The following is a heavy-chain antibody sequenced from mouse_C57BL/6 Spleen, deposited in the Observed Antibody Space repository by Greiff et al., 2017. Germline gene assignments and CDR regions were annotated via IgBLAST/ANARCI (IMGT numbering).Heavy chain of an antibody. Sequence: EVQLVESGAELVRPGASVKLSCTASGFNIKDDYMHWVKQRPEQGLEWIGWIDPENGDTEYASKFQGKATITADTSSNTAYLQLSSLTSEDTAVYYCTTSPRPYWGQGTTLTVSS. CDR1: GFNIKDDY. V-gene: IGHV14-4*01. CDR2: IDPENGDT. J-gene: IGHJ2*01. CDR3: TTSPRPY.